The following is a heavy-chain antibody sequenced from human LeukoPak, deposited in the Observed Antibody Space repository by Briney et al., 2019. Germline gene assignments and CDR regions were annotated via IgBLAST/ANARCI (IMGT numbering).Heavy chain of an antibody. V-gene: IGHV3-53*01. CDR2: IYGGGST. Sequence: PGGSLRLSCAASGFTVSSNYMSWVRQAPGKGLEWVSVIYGGGSTYYADSVKGRFTISRDNSKNTLYLQMNSLRAEDTAVYYCARCTTYYDFWSGPTLDYFDYWGQGTLVTVSS. CDR1: GFTVSSNY. CDR3: ARCTTYYDFWSGPTLDYFDY. J-gene: IGHJ4*02. D-gene: IGHD3-3*01.